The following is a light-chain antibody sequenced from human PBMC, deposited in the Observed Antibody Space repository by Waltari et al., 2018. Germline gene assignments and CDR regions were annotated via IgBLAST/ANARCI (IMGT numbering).Light chain of an antibody. J-gene: IGKJ2*01. CDR3: MQGTHWPYT. V-gene: IGKV2-30*02. CDR2: RVS. CDR1: QSLVHSDGNTH. Sequence: VVMTQSPLSLPVTLGQAASISCESSQSLVHSDGNTHLNWFQQRPGQSPRRLIYRVSNRDSGVPDRFSGSGSGTDFTLKISRVEAEDVGVYYCMQGTHWPYTFGQGTKLDIK.